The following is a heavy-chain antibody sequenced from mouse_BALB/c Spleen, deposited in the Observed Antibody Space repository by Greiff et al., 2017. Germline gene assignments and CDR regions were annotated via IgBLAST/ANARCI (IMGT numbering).Heavy chain of an antibody. D-gene: IGHD2-1*01. CDR1: GFTFSSYA. CDR3: ARDDGNWFAY. CDR2: ISSGGSYT. V-gene: IGHV5-9-4*01. Sequence: EVKLVESGGGLVKPGGSLKLSCAASGFTFSSYAMSWVRQSPEKRLEWVAEISSGGSYTYYPDTVTGRFTISRDNAKNTLYLEMSSLRSEDTAMYYCARDDGNWFAYWGQGTLVTVSA. J-gene: IGHJ3*01.